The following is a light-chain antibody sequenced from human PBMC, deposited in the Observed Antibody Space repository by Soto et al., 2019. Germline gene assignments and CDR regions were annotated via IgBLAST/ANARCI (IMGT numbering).Light chain of an antibody. Sequence: DIVMTQSPDSLAVSLGERATINCKSSQSVLFSSNNKNYLAWYQQKPGQPPKLLIYWASTRESGVPNRFSGSGSGTDFTLTISSLQAADVAVYYCQQSYSTPITFGQGTRLEIK. CDR2: WAS. J-gene: IGKJ5*01. V-gene: IGKV4-1*01. CDR3: QQSYSTPIT. CDR1: QSVLFSSNNKNY.